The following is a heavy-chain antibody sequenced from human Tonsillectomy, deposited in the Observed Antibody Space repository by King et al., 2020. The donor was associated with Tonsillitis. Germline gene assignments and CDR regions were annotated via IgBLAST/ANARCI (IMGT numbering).Heavy chain of an antibody. CDR2: ISYDGSNK. Sequence: QLVQSGGGVVQPGRSLRLSCAASGFTFSSYGMHWVRQAPGKGLEWVAVISYDGSNKYYVDSVKGRFTISRDNSKNTLYLQMNSLRAEDTAMYYCAKDLSDYCSSIGCYIGVDVWGQGTTVTVSS. CDR3: AKDLSDYCSSIGCYIGVDV. CDR1: GFTFSSYG. J-gene: IGHJ6*02. D-gene: IGHD2-2*02. V-gene: IGHV3-30*18.